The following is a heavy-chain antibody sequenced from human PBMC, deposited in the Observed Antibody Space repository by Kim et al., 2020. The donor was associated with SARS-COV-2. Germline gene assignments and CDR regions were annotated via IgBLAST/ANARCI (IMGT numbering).Heavy chain of an antibody. CDR2: IYSGGSST. V-gene: IGHV3-23*03. D-gene: IGHD6-19*01. CDR1: GFTFSSYA. CDR3: ALGRQWLGTDPDKFDY. Sequence: GGSLRLSCAASGFTFSSYAMSWVRQAPGKGLEWVSVIYSGGSSTYYADSVKGRFTISRDNSKNTLYLQMNSLRAEDTAVYYCALGRQWLGTDPDKFDYWGQGTLVTVSS. J-gene: IGHJ4*02.